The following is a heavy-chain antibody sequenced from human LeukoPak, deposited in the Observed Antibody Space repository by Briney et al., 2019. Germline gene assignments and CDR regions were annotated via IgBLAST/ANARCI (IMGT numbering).Heavy chain of an antibody. CDR3: VASYSSGLYYYMDV. J-gene: IGHJ6*03. CDR2: ISYTGTYI. V-gene: IGHV3-21*04. Sequence: GGSLRLSCAASAFSLNAYNMNWVRQAPGKGLEWVSSISYTGTYIYYADSVKGRFTISRDNSKNALYLQMNSLRAEDTAVYYCVASYSSGLYYYMDVWGKGTTVTVSS. D-gene: IGHD6-25*01. CDR1: AFSLNAYN.